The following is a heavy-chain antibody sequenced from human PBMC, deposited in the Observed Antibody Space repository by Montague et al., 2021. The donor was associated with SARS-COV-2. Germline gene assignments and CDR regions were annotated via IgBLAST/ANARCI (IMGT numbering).Heavy chain of an antibody. CDR3: ASNLFITIFGVVISSDAFDI. Sequence: SRRLSCAASGFTFSSYEMNWVRQAPGKGLEWVSYISSSGSTIYYADSVKGRFTISRDNAKNSLYLQMSSLRAEDTAVYYCASNLFITIFGVVISSDAFDIWGQGTMVTVSS. CDR2: ISSSGSTI. V-gene: IGHV3-48*03. CDR1: GFTFSSYE. D-gene: IGHD3-3*01. J-gene: IGHJ3*02.